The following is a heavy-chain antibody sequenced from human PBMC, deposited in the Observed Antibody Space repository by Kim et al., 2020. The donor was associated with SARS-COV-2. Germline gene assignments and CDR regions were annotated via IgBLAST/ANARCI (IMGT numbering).Heavy chain of an antibody. Sequence: ASVKVSCKVSGYTLTELSMHWVRQAPGKGLEWMGGFEPEDGETIYAQKFQGRVTMTEDTSTDTAYMELSSLRSEDTAVYYCATAGQLWLRGWFDPWGQGTLVTVSS. CDR2: FEPEDGET. J-gene: IGHJ5*02. CDR1: GYTLTELS. V-gene: IGHV1-24*01. CDR3: ATAGQLWLRGWFDP. D-gene: IGHD5-18*01.